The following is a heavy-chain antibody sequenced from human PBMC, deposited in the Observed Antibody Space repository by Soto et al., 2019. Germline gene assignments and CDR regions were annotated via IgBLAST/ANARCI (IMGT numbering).Heavy chain of an antibody. D-gene: IGHD3-3*01. Sequence: PSETLSLTCTVSGGSISSYYWSWIRQPPGKGPEWIGYIYYSGSTNYNPSLKSRVTISVDTSKNQFSLKLSSVTAADTTVYYCARRVVSWSGYQELNWFDPWGQGTLVTVSS. V-gene: IGHV4-59*01. CDR3: ARRVVSWSGYQELNWFDP. CDR1: GGSISSYY. CDR2: IYYSGST. J-gene: IGHJ5*02.